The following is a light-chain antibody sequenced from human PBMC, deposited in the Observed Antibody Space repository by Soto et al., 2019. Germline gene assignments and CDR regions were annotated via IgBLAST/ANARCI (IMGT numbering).Light chain of an antibody. CDR3: QQYGTL. CDR1: QSISSTY. V-gene: IGKV3-20*01. Sequence: EIVLTQSPGTLSLSPGERATLSCRASQSISSTYLAWYQQKPGQAPRLLIYGASSRATGIPDRFRDSGSGTDFTLTISRLEPEDFAMYYCQQYGTLFGQGTKLEIK. J-gene: IGKJ2*01. CDR2: GAS.